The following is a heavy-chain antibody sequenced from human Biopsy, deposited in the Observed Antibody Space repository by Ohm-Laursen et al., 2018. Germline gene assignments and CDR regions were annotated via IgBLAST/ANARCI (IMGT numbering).Heavy chain of an antibody. Sequence: SSVKVSCKAPGGTFSKYGVNWVRQAPGQGLEWLGGNIPILGTGNYAPMFHGRVTFVADTSTSTATMELRSLRPDDTAVYYCATKLTGYFHHWGQGTLVIVSS. CDR3: ATKLTGYFHH. D-gene: IGHD3-9*01. CDR1: GGTFSKYG. J-gene: IGHJ1*01. V-gene: IGHV1-69*06. CDR2: NIPILGTG.